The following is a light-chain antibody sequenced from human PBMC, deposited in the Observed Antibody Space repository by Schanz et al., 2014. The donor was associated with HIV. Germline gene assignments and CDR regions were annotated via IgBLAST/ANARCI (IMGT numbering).Light chain of an antibody. CDR3: ATWVDSLNGWV. Sequence: QSVLTQPPSVSAAPRQKVTISCSGSSSNLGNNYVCWYQQLPGTAPKLLIYSDNQRPSGVPDRFSGSKSGTSASLAISGLQSEDEADYYCATWVDSLNGWVFGGGTKLTVL. CDR1: SSNLGNNY. J-gene: IGLJ3*02. CDR2: SDN. V-gene: IGLV1-44*01.